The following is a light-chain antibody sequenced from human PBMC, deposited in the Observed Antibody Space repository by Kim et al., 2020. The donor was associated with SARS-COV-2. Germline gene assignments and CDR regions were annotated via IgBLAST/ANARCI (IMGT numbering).Light chain of an antibody. J-gene: IGKJ2*01. CDR2: GAS. CDR1: QSIGTS. Sequence: DIQVTQSPSSLSASVGDRVTITCRATQSIGTSLNWFQQKPGKAPNYLIYGASNLQSGVPSRFSGSGSGTDFTLTISSLQPEDFATYYCQHYYNVPNTFGQGTKVDIK. CDR3: QHYYNVPNT. V-gene: IGKV1-39*01.